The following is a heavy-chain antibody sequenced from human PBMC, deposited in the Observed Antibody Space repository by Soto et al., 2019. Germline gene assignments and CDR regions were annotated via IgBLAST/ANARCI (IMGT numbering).Heavy chain of an antibody. Sequence: PSETLSLTCSVSGGSINSGGYYWSWRRQEPGKGLEWIGYIYYSGSTSYNPPLKSRVIISLDTSKNQFSLKLSSVTAADTAVYYCARDGGYGSGSYYYAYWGQGSLVTVSS. V-gene: IGHV4-31*03. D-gene: IGHD3-10*01. CDR1: GGSINSGGYY. CDR2: IYYSGST. CDR3: ARDGGYGSGSYYYAY. J-gene: IGHJ4*02.